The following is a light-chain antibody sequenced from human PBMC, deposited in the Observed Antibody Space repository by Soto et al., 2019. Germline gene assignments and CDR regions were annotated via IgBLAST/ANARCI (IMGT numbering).Light chain of an antibody. CDR3: TVWDDSLSGWV. CDR2: RND. V-gene: IGLV1-44*01. CDR1: SSNIGSNA. J-gene: IGLJ3*02. Sequence: QSVLTQPPSASGTPGQRVTFSCSGSSSNIGSNAVNWYQQFPGTAPKVLIYRNDQRPSGVPDRFSGSKSGTSASLAISGLQSEDEADYYCTVWDDSLSGWVFGGGTKLTVL.